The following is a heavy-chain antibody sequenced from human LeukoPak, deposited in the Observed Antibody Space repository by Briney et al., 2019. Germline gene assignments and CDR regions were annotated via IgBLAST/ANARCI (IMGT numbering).Heavy chain of an antibody. CDR3: AKGRGSGTWAKDY. D-gene: IGHD3-16*01. Sequence: GGSLRLSCGASGFSFRNFAMSWVRQAPGKGLEWVSLIGGRGDASYYADSVKGRFTISRDNSKNTLFLQMSSLRAKDTAVYYCAKGRGSGTWAKDYWGQGTLVTVSS. V-gene: IGHV3-23*01. CDR2: IGGRGDAS. CDR1: GFSFRNFA. J-gene: IGHJ4*02.